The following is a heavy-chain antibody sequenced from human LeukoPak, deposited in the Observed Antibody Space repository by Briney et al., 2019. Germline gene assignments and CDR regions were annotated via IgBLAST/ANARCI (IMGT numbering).Heavy chain of an antibody. J-gene: IGHJ4*02. V-gene: IGHV4-34*01. D-gene: IGHD6-13*01. CDR1: GGSFSGYY. CDR2: INHSGST. Sequence: PSETLSLTCAVYGGSFSGYYWSWIRQPPGKGLEWIGEINHSGSTNYNPSLKSLVTISVDTSKNQFSLKLSSVTAAYTALYYCASRYSSSWYYNYWGQGTMVNVSS. CDR3: ASRYSSSWYYNY.